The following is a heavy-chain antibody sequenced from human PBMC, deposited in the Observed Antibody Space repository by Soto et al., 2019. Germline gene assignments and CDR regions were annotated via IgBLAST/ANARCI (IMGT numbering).Heavy chain of an antibody. J-gene: IGHJ4*02. D-gene: IGHD3-9*01. V-gene: IGHV3-30*04. CDR3: AKTLVFSQFDY. Sequence: PWRSLRLPWVPSLFTFSIYAMHRAGQAPGKGLEWVAVISYDGSSKYYADTVKGRFTISRDNSKNTLYLQMNSLRAEDTAVYYCAKTLVFSQFDYWGQGTMVTVSS. CDR1: LFTFSIYA. CDR2: ISYDGSSK.